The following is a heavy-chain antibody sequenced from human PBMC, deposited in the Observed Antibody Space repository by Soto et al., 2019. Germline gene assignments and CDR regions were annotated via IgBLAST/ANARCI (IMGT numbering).Heavy chain of an antibody. CDR1: GGSISSGGYY. V-gene: IGHV4-31*03. J-gene: IGHJ3*02. CDR3: ARAHIMITFGGVIVGSAFDI. Sequence: TLSLTCTVSGGSISSGGYYWSWIRQHPGKGLEWIGYIYYSGSTYYNPSLKSRVTISVDTSKNQFSLKLSSVTAADTAVYYCARAHIMITFGGVIVGSAFDIWGQGTMVTVSS. D-gene: IGHD3-16*02. CDR2: IYYSGST.